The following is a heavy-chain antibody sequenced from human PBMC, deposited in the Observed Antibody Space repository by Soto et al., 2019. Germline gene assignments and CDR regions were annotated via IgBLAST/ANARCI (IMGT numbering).Heavy chain of an antibody. CDR3: GRAHLGSDRYILEPFDP. CDR2: TYYRSKWYN. Sequence: QTLSLTCAISGDSVSSNSATWNWIMLSPSRFLEWLGRTYYRSKWYNDYAPSVRSRIIINPDTSKNQFSLQLNSVIPEDTAVYYCGRAHLGSDRYILEPFDPWGQGTLVTVSS. J-gene: IGHJ5*02. CDR1: GDSVSSNSAT. D-gene: IGHD1-1*01. V-gene: IGHV6-1*01.